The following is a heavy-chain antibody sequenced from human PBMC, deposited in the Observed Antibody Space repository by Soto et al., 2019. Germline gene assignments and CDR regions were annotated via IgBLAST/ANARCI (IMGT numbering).Heavy chain of an antibody. V-gene: IGHV4-34*01. CDR2: LDKSGGT. Sequence: SETLSLTCAEVGDSLRCQSWNWIRQSPGKGLEWIGELDKSGGTNYNPSPKRRPIISDAPSKNQFSLTLPSVDAADTAVYYCAREDSYGWSGESLDVWGQGTTVTVSS. CDR1: GDSLRCQS. CDR3: AREDSYGWSGESLDV. J-gene: IGHJ6*02. D-gene: IGHD6-19*01.